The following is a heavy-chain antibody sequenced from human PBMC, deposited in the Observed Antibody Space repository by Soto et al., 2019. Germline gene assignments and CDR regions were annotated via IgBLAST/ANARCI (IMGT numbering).Heavy chain of an antibody. J-gene: IGHJ5*02. CDR1: GASISGFY. V-gene: IGHV4-4*07. CDR2: IYATGTT. CDR3: VRDGTKTLRDWFDP. D-gene: IGHD1-1*01. Sequence: SETLSLTCTVSGASISGFYWSWIRKSAGKGLEWIERIYATGTTDYNPSLKSRVMMSVDTSKKQFSLKLRSVTAADTAVYYCVRDGTKTLRDWFDPWGQGISVTVSS.